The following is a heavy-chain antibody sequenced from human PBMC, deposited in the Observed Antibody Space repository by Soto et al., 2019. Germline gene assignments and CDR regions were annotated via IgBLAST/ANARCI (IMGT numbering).Heavy chain of an antibody. CDR2: ISWNGGSV. Sequence: EVPLVESGGDLVQPGRSLRLSCAASGFTFDGYAMHWVRQLPGKGLEWVAAISWNGGSVGYADSVKGRFTISRDNAKNSLYLQMNSLRAEDTALYYCAKGPTNTWAYFFDFWGQGTLVAVSS. V-gene: IGHV3-9*01. D-gene: IGHD1-26*01. CDR1: GFTFDGYA. CDR3: AKGPTNTWAYFFDF. J-gene: IGHJ4*02.